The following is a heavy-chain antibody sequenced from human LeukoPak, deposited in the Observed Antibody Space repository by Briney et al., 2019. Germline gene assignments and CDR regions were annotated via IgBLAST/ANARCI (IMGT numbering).Heavy chain of an antibody. CDR2: ISGSGGST. CDR3: AKEGGYGPRGNYFDY. V-gene: IGHV3-23*01. CDR1: GFTVSTNY. D-gene: IGHD5-12*01. J-gene: IGHJ4*02. Sequence: RGSLRLSCAASGFTVSTNYMSWVRQAPGKGLEWVSAISGSGGSTYYADSVKGRFTISRDNSKNTLYLQMNSLRAEDTAVYYCAKEGGYGPRGNYFDYWGQGTLVTVSS.